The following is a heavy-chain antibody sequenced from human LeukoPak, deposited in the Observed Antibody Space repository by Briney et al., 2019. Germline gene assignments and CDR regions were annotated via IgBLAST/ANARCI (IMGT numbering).Heavy chain of an antibody. CDR1: GFSFSSYA. V-gene: IGHV3-23*01. CDR3: AKRDGSGWYKDPTAFDH. D-gene: IGHD6-19*01. Sequence: GGSLRLSCAASGFSFSSYAMAWVRQAPGKGLEWVSGISGSGVSACYADSVKGRFTISRDNSKDTLFLQMNSLRVEDTAVYYCAKRDGSGWYKDPTAFDHWGQGTLATVSS. CDR2: ISGSGVSA. J-gene: IGHJ4*02.